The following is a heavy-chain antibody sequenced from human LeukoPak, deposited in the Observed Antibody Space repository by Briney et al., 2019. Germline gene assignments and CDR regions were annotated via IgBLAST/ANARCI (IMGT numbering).Heavy chain of an antibody. Sequence: SETLSLTCTVSGGSISSYYWSWIRQPPGKGLEWIGYIYYSGSTNYNPSLKSRVTISVDTSKNQFSLKLSSVTAADTAVYYCARLYGDYVGHYYFDYWGQGTLVTVSS. CDR3: ARLYGDYVGHYYFDY. CDR2: IYYSGST. D-gene: IGHD4-17*01. CDR1: GGSISSYY. V-gene: IGHV4-59*08. J-gene: IGHJ4*02.